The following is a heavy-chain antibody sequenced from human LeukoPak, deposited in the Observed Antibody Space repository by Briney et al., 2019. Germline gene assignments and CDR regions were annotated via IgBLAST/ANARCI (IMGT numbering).Heavy chain of an antibody. CDR2: ISGSGGVT. D-gene: IGHD1-26*01. CDR3: ANASWEGVTTTYFDY. V-gene: IGHV3-23*01. CDR1: GCIFSSYA. J-gene: IGHJ4*02. Sequence: GGSLRLSCAVSGCIFSSYAMNWVRQAPGKGLEWVSGISGSGGVTYYADSVKGRFTISRDNSKNTLYLQMNSLRGDDTAIYYCANASWEGVTTTYFDYWGQGTLVPVSS.